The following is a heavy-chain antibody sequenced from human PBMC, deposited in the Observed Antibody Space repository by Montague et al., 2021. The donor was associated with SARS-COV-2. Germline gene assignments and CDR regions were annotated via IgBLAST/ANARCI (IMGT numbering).Heavy chain of an antibody. V-gene: IGHV3-9*01. D-gene: IGHD3-10*01. J-gene: IGHJ1*01. CDR1: GFTFDEYA. Sequence: SLRLSCAASGFTFDEYAMHWVRQAPGKGLEWVSGISWNSGSIGYADYAKGRFTIPRDNAKSSLYLQMDSLRPEDTALYYCAKDTYYFGSGSYTWDNWGQGTLVTVSS. CDR2: ISWNSGSI. CDR3: AKDTYYFGSGSYTWDN.